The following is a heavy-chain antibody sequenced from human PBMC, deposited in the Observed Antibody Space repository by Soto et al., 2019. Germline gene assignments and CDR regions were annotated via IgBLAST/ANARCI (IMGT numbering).Heavy chain of an antibody. D-gene: IGHD6-13*01. CDR2: ISAYNGNT. CDR1: GYTFTSYG. J-gene: IGHJ3*02. Sequence: QVQLVQSGAEVKKPGASVKVSCKASGYTFTSYGISWVRQAPGQGLEWMGLISAYNGNTNYAQKLKGRVTMTTDTSKSTAYMELRSLRSDDTAVYYCASSSSSWSEGDAVDIWGQGTMVTVSS. CDR3: ASSSSSWSEGDAVDI. V-gene: IGHV1-18*01.